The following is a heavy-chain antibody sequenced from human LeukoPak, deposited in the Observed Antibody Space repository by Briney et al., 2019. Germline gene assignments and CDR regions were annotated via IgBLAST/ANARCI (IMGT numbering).Heavy chain of an antibody. CDR1: GGSISSSSYY. V-gene: IGHV4-39*01. J-gene: IGHJ6*03. CDR2: IYYSGST. Sequence: SETLSLTCTVSGGSISSSSYYWGWIRQPPGKGLEWIGSIYYSGSTYYNPSLKSRVTISVDTSKNQFSLKLSSVTAADTAVYYCAALSSSGPLTRYYYYYYMDVWGKGTTVTISS. CDR3: AALSSSGPLTRYYYYYYMDV. D-gene: IGHD6-13*01.